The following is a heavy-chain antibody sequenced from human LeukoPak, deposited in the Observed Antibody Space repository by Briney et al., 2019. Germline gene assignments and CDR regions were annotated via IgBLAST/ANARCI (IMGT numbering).Heavy chain of an antibody. CDR1: GYTFTSYA. CDR3: ARESEGGYSYGGGGY. Sequence: GASVKVSCKASGYTFTSYAMHWVRQAPGQRLEWMGWINAGNGNTKYSQKFRGRVTITRDTSASTAYMELSSLRSEDTAAYYCARESEGGYSYGGGGYWGQGTLVTVSS. D-gene: IGHD5-18*01. CDR2: INAGNGNT. J-gene: IGHJ4*02. V-gene: IGHV1-3*01.